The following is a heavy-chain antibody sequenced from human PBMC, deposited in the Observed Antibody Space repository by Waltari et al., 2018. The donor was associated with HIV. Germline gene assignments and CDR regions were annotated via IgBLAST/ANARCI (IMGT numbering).Heavy chain of an antibody. CDR1: GYTFTGYY. J-gene: IGHJ4*02. V-gene: IGHV1-2*02. Sequence: QVQLVQSGAGVKKPGASVQVSCKASGYTFTGYYIHWVRQAPGQGLEWMGWINPNSGGTNYAQKFQGRVTMTRDTSISTAYMELSRLRSDDTAVYYCASLLPVAASAFDYWGQGTLVTVSS. CDR2: INPNSGGT. CDR3: ASLLPVAASAFDY. D-gene: IGHD2-15*01.